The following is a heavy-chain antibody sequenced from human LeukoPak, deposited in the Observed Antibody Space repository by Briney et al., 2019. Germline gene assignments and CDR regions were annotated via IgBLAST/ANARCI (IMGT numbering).Heavy chain of an antibody. CDR1: GFNFDNYA. D-gene: IGHD6-13*01. V-gene: IGHV3-30*18. CDR3: AKMFGAAAASDY. Sequence: GGSLRLSCVASGFNFDNYAMHWVRQPLGKGLEWVAVISYDGSNKYYADSVKGRFTISRDNSKNTLYLQMNSLRAEDTAVYYCAKMFGAAAASDYWGQGTLVTVSS. CDR2: ISYDGSNK. J-gene: IGHJ4*02.